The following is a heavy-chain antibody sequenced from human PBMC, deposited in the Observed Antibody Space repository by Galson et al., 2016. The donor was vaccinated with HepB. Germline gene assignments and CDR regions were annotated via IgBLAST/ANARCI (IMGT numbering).Heavy chain of an antibody. Sequence: CAISGDSVSSNSAAWNWIRQSPSRGLEWLGDTYYRSKWYNDYAVSVKSRITINPDTSKNQFSLHLNSVTPEDTAMYYCASGAADTSWFDPWGQGTLVTVSS. V-gene: IGHV6-1*01. D-gene: IGHD6-19*01. CDR1: GDSVSSNSAA. CDR2: TYYRSKWYN. J-gene: IGHJ5*02. CDR3: ASGAADTSWFDP.